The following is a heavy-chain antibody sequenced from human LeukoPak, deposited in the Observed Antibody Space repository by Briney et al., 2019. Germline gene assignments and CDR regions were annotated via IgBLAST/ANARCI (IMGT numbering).Heavy chain of an antibody. CDR1: GGSISSSSYY. Sequence: SETLSLTCTISGGSISSSSYYWGWIRQPPGKGLEWVGTIDHSGSAYYRPSLKSRATISVDTSKRQFSLKLSSVTAADTAVYYCARETNDYFDSSAYMDVWGQGTTVTVSS. V-gene: IGHV4-39*07. D-gene: IGHD3-22*01. J-gene: IGHJ6*03. CDR3: ARETNDYFDSSAYMDV. CDR2: IDHSGSA.